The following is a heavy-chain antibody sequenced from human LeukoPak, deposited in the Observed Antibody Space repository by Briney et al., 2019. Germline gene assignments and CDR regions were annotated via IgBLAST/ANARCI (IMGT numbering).Heavy chain of an antibody. V-gene: IGHV3-21*01. CDR1: GFTFSSYS. J-gene: IGHJ6*03. CDR3: ARQSYYYYYMDV. Sequence: GGSLRLSCAASGFTFSSYSMNWVRQAPGKGREGVSSISSSSSYIYYADSVKGRFTISRDNAKNSLYLKMNSLRAEDTAVYYCARQSYYYYYMDVWGKGTTVTVSS. CDR2: ISSSSSYI.